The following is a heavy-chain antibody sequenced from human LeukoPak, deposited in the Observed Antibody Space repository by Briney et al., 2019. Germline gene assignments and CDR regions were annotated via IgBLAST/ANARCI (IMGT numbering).Heavy chain of an antibody. J-gene: IGHJ4*02. Sequence: GGSLRLSCAASGFTFSSYAMNWVRQAPGEGLEWVSAISGSGGSTYYADSVKGRFTISRDNSMDTLYLQMNSLRAEDTALYYCAKSHYYDSIGYSAFDYWGQGTLVTVSS. D-gene: IGHD3-22*01. CDR2: ISGSGGST. CDR1: GFTFSSYA. V-gene: IGHV3-23*01. CDR3: AKSHYYDSIGYSAFDY.